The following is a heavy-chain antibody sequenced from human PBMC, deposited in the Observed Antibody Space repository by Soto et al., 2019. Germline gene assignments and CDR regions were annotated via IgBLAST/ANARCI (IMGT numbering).Heavy chain of an antibody. J-gene: IGHJ5*02. CDR1: GRTFSSYA. V-gene: IGHV1-69*01. D-gene: IGHD2-21*01. CDR2: IITIFGTA. Sequence: QVQLVQSGAEVKKPGSSVNVSCKASGRTFSSYAISWVRQAPGQVLEWMGGIITIFGTANYAQKFQGRVTITADECTSTAYMELSSLRSEDTAVYYCAGSGGDTAMEDWFDPWGQGTLVTVSS. CDR3: AGSGGDTAMEDWFDP.